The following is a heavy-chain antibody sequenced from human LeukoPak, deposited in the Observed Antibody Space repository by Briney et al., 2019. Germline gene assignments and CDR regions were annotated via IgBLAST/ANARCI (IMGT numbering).Heavy chain of an antibody. Sequence: PSETLSLTCAVYGGSFSGYYWSWIRQPPGKGLEWIGEINHSGSTNYNPSLKSRVTISVDTSKNQFSLKLSSVTAADTAVYYCARWKKTYYYDSSGCSWGQGTLVTVSS. D-gene: IGHD3-22*01. J-gene: IGHJ5*02. CDR2: INHSGST. V-gene: IGHV4-34*01. CDR1: GGSFSGYY. CDR3: ARWKKTYYYDSSGCS.